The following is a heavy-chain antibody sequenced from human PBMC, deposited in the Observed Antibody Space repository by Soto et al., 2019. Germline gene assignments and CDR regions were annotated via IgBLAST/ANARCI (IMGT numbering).Heavy chain of an antibody. Sequence: GGSLRLSCAASGFTFSNAWMSWVRQAPGKGLEWVGRIKSKTDGGTTDYAAPVKGRFTISRDDSKNTLYLQMNSLKTEDTAVYYCTTGGSGSYYAPYYMDVWDKGTTVTVSS. CDR1: GFTFSNAW. J-gene: IGHJ6*03. CDR3: TTGGSGSYYAPYYMDV. D-gene: IGHD3-10*01. V-gene: IGHV3-15*01. CDR2: IKSKTDGGTT.